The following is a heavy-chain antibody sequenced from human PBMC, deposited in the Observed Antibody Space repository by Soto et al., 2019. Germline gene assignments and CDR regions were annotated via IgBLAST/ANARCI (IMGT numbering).Heavy chain of an antibody. J-gene: IGHJ4*02. CDR1: GFTVSSNY. V-gene: IGHV3-66*01. CDR2: IYSDSST. CDR3: AKDTDY. Sequence: EVQLVESGGGLVQPGGSLRLSCAASGFTVSSNYMSWFRQAPGKGLERVSIIYSDSSTYYTDSVKGRFTISRDNSKNTLYLQMNSLRAEDTAVYYCAKDTDYWGQGTLVTVPS.